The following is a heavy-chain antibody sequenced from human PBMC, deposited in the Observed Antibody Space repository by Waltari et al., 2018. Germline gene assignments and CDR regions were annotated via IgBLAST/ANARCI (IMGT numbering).Heavy chain of an antibody. D-gene: IGHD3-3*01. J-gene: IGHJ6*03. CDR3: AKDGDYWSGFQYYYYMDV. V-gene: IGHV3-21*02. CDR1: GFYSNYVI. Sequence: EVQLGESGGGMVMPGGSLRLSCSASGFYSNYVILNWARQAPGKGLEWVSSISSTNSIYYADSVKGRFTISRDNAKNSLFLQLNSLGAEDTAVYYCAKDGDYWSGFQYYYYMDVWGKGTTVTVSS. CDR2: ISSTNSI.